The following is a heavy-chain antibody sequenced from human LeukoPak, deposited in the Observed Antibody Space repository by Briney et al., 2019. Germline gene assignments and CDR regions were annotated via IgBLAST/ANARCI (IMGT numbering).Heavy chain of an antibody. V-gene: IGHV5-51*01. CDR3: VRLWDSCFDY. CDR1: GYSFTSYW. Sequence: GESLKISCKGSGYSFTSYWIGWVRQMPGKGLEWMGIIYPGDSDSKYSPSFQGQVTISADKSINTAYLQWSSLKASDTGIYYCVRLWDSCFDYWGQGTLVTVSS. J-gene: IGHJ4*02. CDR2: IYPGDSDS. D-gene: IGHD2-15*01.